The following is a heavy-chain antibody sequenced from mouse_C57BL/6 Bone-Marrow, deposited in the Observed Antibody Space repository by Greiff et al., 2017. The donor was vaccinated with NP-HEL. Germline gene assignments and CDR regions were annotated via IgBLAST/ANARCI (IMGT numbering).Heavy chain of an antibody. D-gene: IGHD4-1*01. CDR2: ISSGGSYT. CDR1: GFTFSSYG. CDR3: ARHILGAY. J-gene: IGHJ3*01. V-gene: IGHV5-6*01. Sequence: VHVKQSGGDLVKPGGSLKLSCAASGFTFSSYGMSWVRQTPDKRLEWVATISSGGSYTYYPDSVKGRFTISRDNAKNTLYLQMSSLKSEDTAMYYCARHILGAYWGQGTLVTVSA.